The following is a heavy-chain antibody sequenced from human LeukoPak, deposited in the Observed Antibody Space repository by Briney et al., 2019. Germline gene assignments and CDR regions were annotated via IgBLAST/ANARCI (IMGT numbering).Heavy chain of an antibody. CDR3: ARVLLSYDSSGYVPYYFDY. Sequence: SETLSLTCTVSGDSIRSSSYYWGWIRQPPGKGLEWIGNIYYSGSTYYNPSLKSRVSISVDTSKNQFSLKLSSVTAADTAVYYCARVLLSYDSSGYVPYYFDYWGQGNLVTVSS. V-gene: IGHV4-39*07. CDR2: IYYSGST. D-gene: IGHD3-22*01. CDR1: GDSIRSSSYY. J-gene: IGHJ4*02.